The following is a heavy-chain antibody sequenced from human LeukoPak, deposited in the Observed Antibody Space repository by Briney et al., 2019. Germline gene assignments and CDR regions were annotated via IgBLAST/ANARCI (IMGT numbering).Heavy chain of an antibody. V-gene: IGHV4-34*01. CDR3: ARMYSSWHRGGY. CDR1: GGSFSGYY. D-gene: IGHD6-6*01. J-gene: IGHJ4*02. Sequence: SETLSLTCAVYGGSFSGYYWSWIRQPPGKGLEWIGEINHSGSTNYNPSLKSRVTISVDTSKNQFSLKLSSVTAADTAVYYCARMYSSWHRGGYWGQGTLVTVSS. CDR2: INHSGST.